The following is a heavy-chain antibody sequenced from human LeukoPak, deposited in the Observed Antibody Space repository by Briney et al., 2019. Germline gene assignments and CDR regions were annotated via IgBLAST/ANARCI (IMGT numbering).Heavy chain of an antibody. J-gene: IGHJ4*02. Sequence: TGGSLRLSCVASGFTFSKYTMSWVRQAPGKGLEWVSGIYGGGSGSTFYAESVKGRFTISRDNSKNTLYLQTNSLSDEDTAIYYCAKDFTPDGIWDIDYWGRGTLITVSS. CDR1: GFTFSKYT. V-gene: IGHV3-23*01. CDR3: AKDFTPDGIWDIDY. CDR2: IYGGGSGST. D-gene: IGHD1-20*01.